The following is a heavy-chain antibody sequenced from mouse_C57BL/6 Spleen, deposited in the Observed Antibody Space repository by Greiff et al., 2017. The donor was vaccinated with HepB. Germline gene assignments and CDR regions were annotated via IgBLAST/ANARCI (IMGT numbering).Heavy chain of an antibody. V-gene: IGHV5-12*01. CDR3: ARRYYGMNYAMDY. J-gene: IGHJ4*01. Sequence: EVQLVESGGGLVQPGGSLKLSCAASGFTFSDYYMYWVRQTPEKRLEWVAYISNGGGSTYYPDTVKGRFTISRDNAKNTLYLQMSRLKSEDTAMYYCARRYYGMNYAMDYWGQGTSVTVSS. CDR2: ISNGGGST. D-gene: IGHD1-1*01. CDR1: GFTFSDYY.